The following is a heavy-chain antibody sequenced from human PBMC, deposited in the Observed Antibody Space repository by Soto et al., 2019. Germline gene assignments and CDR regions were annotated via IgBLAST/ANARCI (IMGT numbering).Heavy chain of an antibody. Sequence: ASVKVSCKASGYTFTSYAMHWVRQAPGQRLEWMGWINAGNGNTKYSQKFQGRVTITRDTSASTAYMGLSSLRSEDTAVYYCARAYYDFLTGYSSPPDYWGQGTLVTVSS. CDR2: INAGNGNT. D-gene: IGHD3-9*01. CDR3: ARAYYDFLTGYSSPPDY. CDR1: GYTFTSYA. V-gene: IGHV1-3*01. J-gene: IGHJ4*02.